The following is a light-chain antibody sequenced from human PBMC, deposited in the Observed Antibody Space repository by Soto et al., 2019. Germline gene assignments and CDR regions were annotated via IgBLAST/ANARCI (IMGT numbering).Light chain of an antibody. Sequence: QSALTQPASVSGSPGQSITISCTGTSSDVGGYNYVSWYQQHPGKAPKLMIYEVSNRPSGVSNRFSGSKSGNTASLTISGLQAEGEADYYCSSYTSSSTLEFGGGTKLTVL. CDR2: EVS. V-gene: IGLV2-14*01. CDR1: SSDVGGYNY. CDR3: SSYTSSSTLE. J-gene: IGLJ3*02.